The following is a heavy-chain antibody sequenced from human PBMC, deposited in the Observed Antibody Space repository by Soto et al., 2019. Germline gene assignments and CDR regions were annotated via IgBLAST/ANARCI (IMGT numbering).Heavy chain of an antibody. CDR1: GFTFSSYG. J-gene: IGHJ4*02. CDR2: ISYDGSNK. Sequence: GGSLRLSCAASGFTFSSYGMHWVRQAPGKGLEWVAVISYDGSNKYYADSVKGRFTISRDNSKNTLYLQMNSLRAEDTAVYYCAKEIDCSGGSCYWVDYWGQGTLVTVSS. D-gene: IGHD2-15*01. CDR3: AKEIDCSGGSCYWVDY. V-gene: IGHV3-30*18.